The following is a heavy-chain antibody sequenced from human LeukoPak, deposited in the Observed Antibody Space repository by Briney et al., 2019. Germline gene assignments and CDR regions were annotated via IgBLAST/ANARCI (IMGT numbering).Heavy chain of an antibody. CDR2: IKSDGTYS. J-gene: IGHJ4*02. D-gene: IGHD4/OR15-4a*01. CDR3: VRDDDYYSVDY. CDR1: GFTFSSHW. V-gene: IGHV3-74*01. Sequence: GGSLRLSCAASGFTFSSHWMHWVRQAPGKGLVCVARIKSDGTYSDYGGAVRGRFTISRDNAKDTLYLQMNSLRAEDTAIYYCVRDDDYYSVDYWGQGTLVTVPS.